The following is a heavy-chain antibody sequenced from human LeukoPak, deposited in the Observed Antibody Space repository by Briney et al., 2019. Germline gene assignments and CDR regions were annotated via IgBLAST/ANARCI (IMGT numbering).Heavy chain of an antibody. Sequence: PGGSLRLSCAASGFTFSSYWMSWVRQAPGKGLEWVGRIKNKADGGTTDLAAPVKGRFTISRDDSKNTLYLQMNSLKTEDTAVYYCTTVGYYDSSAPYWGQGTLVTVSS. J-gene: IGHJ4*02. CDR2: IKNKADGGTT. V-gene: IGHV3-15*01. CDR3: TTVGYYDSSAPY. CDR1: GFTFSSYW. D-gene: IGHD3-22*01.